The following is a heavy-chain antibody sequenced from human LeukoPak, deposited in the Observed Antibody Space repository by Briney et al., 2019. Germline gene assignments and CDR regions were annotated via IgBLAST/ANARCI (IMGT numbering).Heavy chain of an antibody. D-gene: IGHD5-18*01. Sequence: SETLSLTCTVSGGSISSYYWSWIRQPPGKGLEWIGYIYYSGSTNYNPSLKSRVTISVDTSKNQFSLKLSSATAADTAVYYCARPRTAMGLDAFNIWGQGTLVTVSS. CDR3: ARPRTAMGLDAFNI. CDR1: GGSISSYY. CDR2: IYYSGST. J-gene: IGHJ3*02. V-gene: IGHV4-59*08.